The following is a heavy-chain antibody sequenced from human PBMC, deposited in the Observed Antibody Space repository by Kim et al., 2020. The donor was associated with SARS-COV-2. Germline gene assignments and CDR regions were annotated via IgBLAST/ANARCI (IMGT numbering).Heavy chain of an antibody. CDR2: INHSGST. CDR3: ARPRRSGYSSPFDY. CDR1: GGSFSGYY. Sequence: SETLSLTCAVYGGSFSGYYWSWIRQPPGKGLEWIGEINHSGSTNYNPSLKSRVTISVDTSKNQFSLKLSSVTAADTAVYYCARPRRSGYSSPFDYWGQGTLVTVSS. J-gene: IGHJ4*02. V-gene: IGHV4-34*01. D-gene: IGHD3-22*01.